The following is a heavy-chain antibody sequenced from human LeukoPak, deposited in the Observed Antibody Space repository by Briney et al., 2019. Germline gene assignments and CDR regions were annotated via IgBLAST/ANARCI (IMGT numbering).Heavy chain of an antibody. J-gene: IGHJ6*02. CDR2: IIPIFGTA. CDR3: ARDPPRSWELPTGHYYYGMDV. Sequence: ASVKVSCKASGGTFSSYAISWVRQAPGQGLEWMGGIIPIFGTANYAQKFQGRVTITADESTSTAYMELSSLRSEDTAVYYCARDPPRSWELPTGHYYYGMDVWGQGTTVTVSS. V-gene: IGHV1-69*13. D-gene: IGHD1-26*01. CDR1: GGTFSSYA.